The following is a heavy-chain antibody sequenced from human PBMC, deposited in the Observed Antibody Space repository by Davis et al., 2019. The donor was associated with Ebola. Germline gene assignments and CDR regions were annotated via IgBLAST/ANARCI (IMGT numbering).Heavy chain of an antibody. V-gene: IGHV3-21*01. D-gene: IGHD3-10*01. CDR2: ISSSSSYI. CDR3: ARDSRAGAFDI. J-gene: IGHJ3*02. CDR1: GFTFSSYS. Sequence: GESLKISCAASGFTFSSYSMNWVRQAPGKGLEWVSSISSSSSYIYYADSVKGRFTISRDNAKNSLYLQMNSLRAEDTAVYYCARDSRAGAFDIWGQGTMVTVSS.